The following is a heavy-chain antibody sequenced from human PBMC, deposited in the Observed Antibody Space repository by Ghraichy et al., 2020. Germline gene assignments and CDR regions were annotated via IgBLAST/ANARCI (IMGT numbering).Heavy chain of an antibody. V-gene: IGHV1-18*01. Sequence: KGWISAYNGNTNYAQKLQGRVTMTTETSTSTAYMELRSLRSDDTAVYYCARDAQDLYHYYGRDVWGQGPTVTVSS. J-gene: IGHJ6*02. CDR3: ARDAQDLYHYYGRDV. CDR2: ISAYNGNT.